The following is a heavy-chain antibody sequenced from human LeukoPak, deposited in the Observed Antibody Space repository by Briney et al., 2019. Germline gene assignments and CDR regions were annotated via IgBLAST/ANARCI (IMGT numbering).Heavy chain of an antibody. V-gene: IGHV1-2*02. CDR3: AREANNWYRAFDY. J-gene: IGHJ4*02. Sequence: PGASVKVSCKTSGYAFTDYYIHWVRQAPGQGLEWIGWIHPKSGATDYAQYFRGRVTMTRDTSITTAYMVLSRLGSDDTAVYYCAREANNWYRAFDYWGQGPLVTVSS. CDR2: IHPKSGAT. D-gene: IGHD5-24*01. CDR1: GYAFTDYY.